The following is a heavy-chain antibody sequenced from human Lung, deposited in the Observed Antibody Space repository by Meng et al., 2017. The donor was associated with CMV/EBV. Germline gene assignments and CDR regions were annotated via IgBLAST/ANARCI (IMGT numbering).Heavy chain of an antibody. CDR3: ARDPGYCSSTSCSGFFDY. V-gene: IGHV3-7*01. D-gene: IGHD2-2*01. J-gene: IGHJ4*02. CDR1: GFTFSSYW. CDR2: IKQDGSEK. Sequence: GESLKISCAASGFTFSSYWMSWVRQAPGKGLEWVANIKQDGSEKYYVDSVKGRFTISGDNAKNSLYLQMNSLRAEDTAVYYCARDPGYCSSTSCSGFFDYWGQGTLVTVSS.